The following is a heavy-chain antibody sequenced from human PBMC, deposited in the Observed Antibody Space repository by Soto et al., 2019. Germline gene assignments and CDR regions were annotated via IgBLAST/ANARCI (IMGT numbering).Heavy chain of an antibody. J-gene: IGHJ4*02. V-gene: IGHV3-74*01. Sequence: EVQLVESGGGLVQPGGSLRLSCEASGFTFSTFWMHWVRQAPGKGLVWVSRINSDGSSTNYADSVKSRVTISRDNAKNTLYLQLNSLRPEDTAVYYCARDFEYWGQGTLVTVSS. CDR2: INSDGSST. CDR1: GFTFSTFW. CDR3: ARDFEY.